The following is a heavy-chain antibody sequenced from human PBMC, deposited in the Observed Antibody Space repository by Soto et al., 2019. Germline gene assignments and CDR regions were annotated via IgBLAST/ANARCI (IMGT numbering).Heavy chain of an antibody. CDR3: AKDRYPPPPIYCSSTSCYQVD. CDR1: GFTFSSYA. V-gene: IGHV3-23*01. J-gene: IGHJ4*02. CDR2: ISGSGGST. D-gene: IGHD2-2*01. Sequence: EVQLLESGGGLVQPGGSLRLSCAASGFTFSSYAMSWVRQAPGKGLEWVSAISGSGGSTYYADSVKGRFTISRDNSKNTLYLKMNSLRAEDTAVYYCAKDRYPPPPIYCSSTSCYQVDWGQGTLVTVSS.